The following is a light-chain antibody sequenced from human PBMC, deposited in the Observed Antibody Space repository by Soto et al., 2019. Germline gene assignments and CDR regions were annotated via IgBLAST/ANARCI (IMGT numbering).Light chain of an antibody. Sequence: QSVLTQPPSVSAAPGQKVTISCSGSSSNIGNNYVSWYQQLPGTAPKLLIYDNNKRPSGIPDRFSGSKSGTSATLGITGLQTGDEDDHYCGSWDRSLSAYVFGTGTKV. CDR3: GSWDRSLSAYV. CDR2: DNN. J-gene: IGLJ1*01. V-gene: IGLV1-51*01. CDR1: SSNIGNNY.